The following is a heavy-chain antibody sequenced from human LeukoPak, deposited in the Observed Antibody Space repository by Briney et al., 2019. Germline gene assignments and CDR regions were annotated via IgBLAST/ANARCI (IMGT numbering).Heavy chain of an antibody. CDR3: ARPTGYYYDSSGYMA. J-gene: IGHJ5*02. CDR1: GFTFSNYW. V-gene: IGHV3-74*01. CDR2: INSDGSST. Sequence: PGGSLRLSCAASGFTFSNYWMHWVRQAPGKGLVWVSRINSDGSSTSYADSVKGRFTISRDNAKNTLYLQMNSLRAEDTAVYYCARPTGYYYDSSGYMAWGQGTLVTVSS. D-gene: IGHD3-22*01.